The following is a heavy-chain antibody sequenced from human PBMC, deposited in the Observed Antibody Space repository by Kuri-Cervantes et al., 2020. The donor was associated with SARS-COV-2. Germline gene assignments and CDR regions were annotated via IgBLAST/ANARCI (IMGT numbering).Heavy chain of an antibody. D-gene: IGHD3-3*01. V-gene: IGHV4-61*05. J-gene: IGHJ4*02. CDR1: RGSISSHDSMSSNF. CDR3: ARTLTRFLEWFLFDY. Sequence: GSLRLSCSVSRGSISSHDSMSSNFWTWIRQPPGKGLEWIGDIHSSGSTNYNPSPKGRVTILLDASKNQFSLKLSSVTAADTAVYYCARTLTRFLEWFLFDYWGQGTLVTVSS. CDR2: IHSSGST.